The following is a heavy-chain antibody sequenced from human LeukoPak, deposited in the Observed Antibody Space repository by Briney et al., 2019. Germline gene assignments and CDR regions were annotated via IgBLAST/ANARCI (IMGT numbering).Heavy chain of an antibody. CDR1: GGSISSGGYY. D-gene: IGHD6-25*01. V-gene: IGHV4-61*08. CDR2: IYYSGST. CDR3: ARETGYSSGLLDY. Sequence: SETLSLTCTVSGGSISSGGYYWSWIRQHPGKGLERIGYIYYSGSTNYNPSLKSRVTISVDTSKNQFSLKLSSVTAADTAVYYCARETGYSSGLLDYWGQGTLVTVSS. J-gene: IGHJ4*02.